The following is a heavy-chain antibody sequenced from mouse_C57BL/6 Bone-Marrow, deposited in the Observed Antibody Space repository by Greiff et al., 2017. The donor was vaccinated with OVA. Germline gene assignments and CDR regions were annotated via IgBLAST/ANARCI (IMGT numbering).Heavy chain of an antibody. CDR1: GYAFSSSW. V-gene: IGHV1-82*01. CDR3: ARSVVAYYYAMDY. Sequence: QVQLQQSGPELVKPGASVKISCKASGYAFSSSWMNWVKQRPGKGLEWIGRIYPGDGDTNYNGKFKGKATLTADKSSSTAYMQLSSLTSEDSAVYFCARSVVAYYYAMDYWGQATSVTVSS. D-gene: IGHD1-1*01. CDR2: IYPGDGDT. J-gene: IGHJ4*01.